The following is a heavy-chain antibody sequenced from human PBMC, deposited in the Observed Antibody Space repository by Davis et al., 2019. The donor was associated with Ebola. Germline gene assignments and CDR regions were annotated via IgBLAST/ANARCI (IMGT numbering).Heavy chain of an antibody. Sequence: SETLSLTCTVFGGSISSYYWSWIRQPPGKGLEWIGYIYYSGSTNYNPSLKSRVTISVDTSKNQFSLKLSSVTAADTAVYYCARSRAGWFDPWGQGTLVTVSS. D-gene: IGHD3-10*01. CDR3: ARSRAGWFDP. V-gene: IGHV4-59*01. CDR2: IYYSGST. J-gene: IGHJ5*02. CDR1: GGSISSYY.